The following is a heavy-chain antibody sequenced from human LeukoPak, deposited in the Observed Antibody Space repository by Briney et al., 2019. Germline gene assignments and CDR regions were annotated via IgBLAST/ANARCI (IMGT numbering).Heavy chain of an antibody. Sequence: ASVKVSCKASGYTFTSYAMSWVRQAPGQGLEWMGGISASSGNTNYAQKLQGRVTMTTDTSTSTAYMELRSLRSDETAVYYCARDQGLGSEIAAAGTTFDYWGQGTLVTVSS. J-gene: IGHJ4*02. CDR1: GYTFTSYA. V-gene: IGHV1-18*01. CDR2: ISASSGNT. CDR3: ARDQGLGSEIAAAGTTFDY. D-gene: IGHD6-13*01.